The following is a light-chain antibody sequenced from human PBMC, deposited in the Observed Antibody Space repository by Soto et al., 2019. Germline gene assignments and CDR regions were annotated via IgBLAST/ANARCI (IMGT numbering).Light chain of an antibody. CDR3: SSYTSSSTLV. CDR1: SSDVGGYNF. J-gene: IGLJ1*01. V-gene: IGLV2-14*01. CDR2: EVS. Sequence: QSVLTQPASVSGYPRQSITISCTGTSSDVGGYNFVSWYQQHPGKVPKLMILEVSNRPSWVSNRFSGSKSGNTSSLTISGLQAKAEADYYCSSYTSSSTLVFGTGPKVTVL.